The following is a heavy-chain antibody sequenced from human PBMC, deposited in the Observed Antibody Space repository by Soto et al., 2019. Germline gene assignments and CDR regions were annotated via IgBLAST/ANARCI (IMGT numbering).Heavy chain of an antibody. D-gene: IGHD6-6*01. CDR1: GVFFSGYY. J-gene: IGHJ5*02. CDR3: GRFSSSNWFER. CDR2: INHSGST. V-gene: IGHV4-34*01. Sequence: SEALSLTCAVYGVFFSGYYWSWIRQPPGKGLEWIGEINHSGSTNYNPSLKSRVTISVDTSKNQFSLKLSSVTAAGPAGDYCGRFSSSNWFERWGQGTLVSVSS.